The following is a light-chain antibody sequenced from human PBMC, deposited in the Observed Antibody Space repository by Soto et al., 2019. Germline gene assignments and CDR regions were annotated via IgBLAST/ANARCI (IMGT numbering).Light chain of an antibody. CDR1: QNVRTF. CDR2: GAS. J-gene: IGKJ1*01. Sequence: EVVLTQSPATLSLSPGERATLSCRASQNVRTFLDWYQQKPGQAPRLLIYGASNRATGIPARFSGSGSGTDFTLTISRLEHEDFAVYYCPQHSNWHPWTFCQGTRVEIQ. CDR3: PQHSNWHPWT. V-gene: IGKV3-11*01.